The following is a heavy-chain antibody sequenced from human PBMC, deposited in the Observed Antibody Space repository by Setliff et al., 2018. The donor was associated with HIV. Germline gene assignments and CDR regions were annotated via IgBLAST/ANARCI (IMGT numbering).Heavy chain of an antibody. V-gene: IGHV4-4*09. CDR3: ARLDCSRRSGFVDY. J-gene: IGHJ4*02. Sequence: SETLSLTCTVSVDSISTYCWIWIRQPPGKGLEWIGNIYTSGSTNYNPSLKSRVTISVDTSKDQFSLKLSSVTAADTAVYYCARLDCSRRSGFVDYWGQGTLVTVSS. CDR2: IYTSGST. D-gene: IGHD2-2*01. CDR1: VDSISTYC.